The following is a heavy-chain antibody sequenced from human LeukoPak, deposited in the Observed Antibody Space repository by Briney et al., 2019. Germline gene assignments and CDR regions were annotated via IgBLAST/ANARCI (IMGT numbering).Heavy chain of an antibody. CDR1: GFTFSSYS. D-gene: IGHD2-2*01. V-gene: IGHV3-21*01. CDR2: ISSSSSYI. CDR3: ATVLVVPAATHDAFDI. J-gene: IGHJ3*02. Sequence: GGSLRLSCAASGFTFSSYSMKWVRQAPGKGLEWVSSISSSSSYIYYADSVKGRFTISRDNAKNSLYLQMNSLRAEDTAVYYCATVLVVPAATHDAFDIWGQGTMVTVSS.